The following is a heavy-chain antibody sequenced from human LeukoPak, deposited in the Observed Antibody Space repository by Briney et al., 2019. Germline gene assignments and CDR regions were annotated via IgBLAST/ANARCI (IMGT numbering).Heavy chain of an antibody. Sequence: SETLSLTCTVSGGSISTGSHYWGWIRQPPGKGLEYIGSIYYSGSTYYNPSLKSRVTISVDTSKNQFSLKLTSVTAADTAVYYCARAGGVKTAALDLDYWGQGTLVTVSS. CDR2: IYYSGST. D-gene: IGHD6-25*01. V-gene: IGHV4-39*07. J-gene: IGHJ4*02. CDR3: ARAGGVKTAALDLDY. CDR1: GGSISTGSHY.